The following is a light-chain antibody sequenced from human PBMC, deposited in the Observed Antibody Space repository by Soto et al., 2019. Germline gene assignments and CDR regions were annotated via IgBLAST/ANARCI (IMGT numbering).Light chain of an antibody. CDR3: QQYNNWPWT. CDR1: QSVGSN. Sequence: EIVMTQSPATLSVSPGERATLSCRASQSVGSNLAWYQQEPGQAPRLLFFVASTRATDIPARFSGSGSGTEFTLTISSLQSEDFAVYYCQQYNNWPWTFGRGTKV. J-gene: IGKJ1*01. V-gene: IGKV3-15*01. CDR2: VAS.